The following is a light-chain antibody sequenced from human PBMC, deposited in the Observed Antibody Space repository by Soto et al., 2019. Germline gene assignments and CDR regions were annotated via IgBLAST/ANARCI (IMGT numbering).Light chain of an antibody. J-gene: IGKJ4*01. Sequence: DIQMTQSPSSLSASVGDRVTITCRASQSISSYLNWYQQKPGKAPKLLIYAASSLQSGVPSRFSGSESGTDFTLTFSSLQPEDFATYTCHQSYSTPLTFGGGTKVEIK. CDR2: AAS. CDR3: HQSYSTPLT. V-gene: IGKV1-39*01. CDR1: QSISSY.